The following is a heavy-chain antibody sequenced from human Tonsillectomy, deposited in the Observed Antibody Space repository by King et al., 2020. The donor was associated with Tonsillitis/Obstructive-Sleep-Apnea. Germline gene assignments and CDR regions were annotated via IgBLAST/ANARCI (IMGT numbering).Heavy chain of an antibody. D-gene: IGHD3-10*01. CDR3: AKSLERFFDAFDI. CDR2: ISWYGDSI. Sequence: DVQLVESGGGLAQPGRSLRLSCAASGFTFDDYAMHWVRLAPGKGLEWVSGISWYGDSIGYAASVRGRFTISRDNAKNSLYLQMNSLRAEDTAFYYCAKSLERFFDAFDIWGQGTVVTVSS. J-gene: IGHJ3*02. CDR1: GFTFDDYA. V-gene: IGHV3-9*01.